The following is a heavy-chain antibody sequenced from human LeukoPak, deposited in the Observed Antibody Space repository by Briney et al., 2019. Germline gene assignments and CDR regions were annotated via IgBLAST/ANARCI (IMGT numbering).Heavy chain of an antibody. V-gene: IGHV3-21*01. CDR3: ARAPGIAAASEGY. Sequence: PGGSLRLSCAASGFTFSSYSMNWVRQAPGKGLEWVSSISSSSSYIYYADSVKGRFTISRDNAKNSLYLQMNSLRAEDTAVYYCARAPGIAAASEGYWGQGTLVTVSS. J-gene: IGHJ4*02. D-gene: IGHD6-13*01. CDR1: GFTFSSYS. CDR2: ISSSSSYI.